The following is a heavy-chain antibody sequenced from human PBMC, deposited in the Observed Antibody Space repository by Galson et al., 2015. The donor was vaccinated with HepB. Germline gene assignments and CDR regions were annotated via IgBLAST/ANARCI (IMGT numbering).Heavy chain of an antibody. J-gene: IGHJ5*02. D-gene: IGHD1-26*01. V-gene: IGHV3-23*01. CDR3: AKVVVGATGAEWFGP. Sequence: SLRLSCAASGFTFSSYAMSWVRQAPGKGLEWVSVISGSGGSKYYADSVKGRFTISRNNSKNTLYLQMNSLRAEDTAVYYCAKVVVGATGAEWFGPWGQGTLVTVSS. CDR2: ISGSGGSK. CDR1: GFTFSSYA.